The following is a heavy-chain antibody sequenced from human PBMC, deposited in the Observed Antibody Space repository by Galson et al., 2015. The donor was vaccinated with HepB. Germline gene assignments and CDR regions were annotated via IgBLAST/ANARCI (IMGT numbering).Heavy chain of an antibody. CDR3: ATAQNSGSYSPLDY. CDR2: FDPEDGET. V-gene: IGHV1-24*01. J-gene: IGHJ4*02. Sequence: SVKVSCKVSGYTLTELSMHWVRQAPGKGLEWMRGFDPEDGETIYAQKFQGRVTMTEDTSTDTAYMELSSLRSEDTAVYYCATAQNSGSYSPLDYWGQGTLVTVSS. D-gene: IGHD1-26*01. CDR1: GYTLTELS.